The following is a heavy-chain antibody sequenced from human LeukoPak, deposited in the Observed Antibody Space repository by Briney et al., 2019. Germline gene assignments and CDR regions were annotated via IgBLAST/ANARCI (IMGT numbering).Heavy chain of an antibody. D-gene: IGHD5-12*01. CDR1: GFTFSSYG. V-gene: IGHV3-33*06. CDR3: AKDPYSGYDLSGWFDP. CDR2: IWYDGSNK. Sequence: GGSLRLSCAASGFTFSSYGMHWVRQAPGKGLAWVAVIWYDGSNKYYADSVKGRFTISRDNSKNTLYLQMNSLRAEDTAVYYCAKDPYSGYDLSGWFDPWGQGTLVTVSS. J-gene: IGHJ5*02.